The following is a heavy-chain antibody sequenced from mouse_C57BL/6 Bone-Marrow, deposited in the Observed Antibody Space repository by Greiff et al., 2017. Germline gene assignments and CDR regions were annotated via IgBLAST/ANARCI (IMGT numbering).Heavy chain of an antibody. CDR1: GYTFTSYW. Sequence: QVQLQQPGAELVKPGASVKLSCKASGYTFTSYWMHWVKQRPGQGLEWIGMIHPNSGSTNYNEKFTSKTTLTVDKSSSTAYRQLSSLTSEDSAVYYCARGGPSFAYWGQGTLVTVSA. J-gene: IGHJ3*01. CDR3: ARGGPSFAY. CDR2: IHPNSGST. V-gene: IGHV1-64*01. D-gene: IGHD1-1*02.